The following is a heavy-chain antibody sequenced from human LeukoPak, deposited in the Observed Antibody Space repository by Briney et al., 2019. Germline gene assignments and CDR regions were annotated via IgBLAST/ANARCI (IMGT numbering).Heavy chain of an antibody. V-gene: IGHV1-69*04. Sequence: GASVKVSCKASGGTFSNYAISWLRQAPGQGLEGMGRIIPMSGIPSYAQKFQGRVTITADRSTSTAYVELSSLRSDDTAVYYCAQPFSGGSGSCYGLDVWGQGTTVTVSS. CDR3: AQPFSGGSGSCYGLDV. J-gene: IGHJ6*02. D-gene: IGHD3-10*01. CDR1: GGTFSNYA. CDR2: IIPMSGIP.